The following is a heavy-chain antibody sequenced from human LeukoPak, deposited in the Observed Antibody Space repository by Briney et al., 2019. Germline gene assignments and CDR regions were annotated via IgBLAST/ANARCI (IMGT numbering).Heavy chain of an antibody. Sequence: ASVKVSCKTSGYTFTNYRINWVRQVTGQGLEWMGWMSPTNGDTGYAQKFQDRVTMTGSTSISTAYMELSSLTSEDTAVYYCARGIEAGVDFWGQGTLVTVSS. D-gene: IGHD1-26*01. CDR2: MSPTNGDT. CDR1: GYTFTNYR. V-gene: IGHV1-8*01. CDR3: ARGIEAGVDF. J-gene: IGHJ4*02.